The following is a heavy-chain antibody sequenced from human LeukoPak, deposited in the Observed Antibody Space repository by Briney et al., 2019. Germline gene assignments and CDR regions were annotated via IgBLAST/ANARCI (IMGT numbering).Heavy chain of an antibody. CDR2: ISAYNGNR. D-gene: IGHD6-19*01. Sequence: ASVKVSCKASGYTFTSYGISWVRQAPGQGLEWMGWISAYNGNRNYAQKLQGRVTMTTDTSTSTAYMELRSLRSEDTAMYYCARSVAVTGRAPVDRSPIGDSDYWGQGTLVTVSS. CDR3: ARSVAVTGRAPVDRSPIGDSDY. CDR1: GYTFTSYG. J-gene: IGHJ4*02. V-gene: IGHV1-18*01.